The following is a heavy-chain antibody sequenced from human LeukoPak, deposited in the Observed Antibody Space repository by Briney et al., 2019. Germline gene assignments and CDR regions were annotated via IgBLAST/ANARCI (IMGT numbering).Heavy chain of an antibody. CDR1: GFTFRSYA. J-gene: IGHJ4*02. V-gene: IGHV3-23*01. D-gene: IGHD6-19*01. CDR3: AKTPHGYSSGWNYFDY. Sequence: GGSLRLSCAASGFTFRSYATNWVRQAPGTGLEWVSAISGSGDSTFYADSVKGRFTISRDDSKKTLYLQINSLRAEDTAVYYCAKTPHGYSSGWNYFDYWGQGTLVTVSS. CDR2: ISGSGDST.